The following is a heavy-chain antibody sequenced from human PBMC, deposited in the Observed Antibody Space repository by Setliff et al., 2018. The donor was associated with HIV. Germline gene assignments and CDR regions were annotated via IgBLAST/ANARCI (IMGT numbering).Heavy chain of an antibody. CDR2: INPNSGGA. Sequence: ASVKVSCKASGYIFTNYFVHWVRQAPGQGLEWMGRINPNSGGANNAQKFQGRVTMTRDTSISTASMELSRLTSDDTAVYYCARGEGASGFHNYYYIDVWGKGTTVTVSS. J-gene: IGHJ6*03. D-gene: IGHD3-10*01. V-gene: IGHV1-2*06. CDR1: GYIFTNYF. CDR3: ARGEGASGFHNYYYIDV.